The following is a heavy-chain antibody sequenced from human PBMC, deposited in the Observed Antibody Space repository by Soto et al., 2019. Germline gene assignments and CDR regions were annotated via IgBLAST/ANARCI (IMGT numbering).Heavy chain of an antibody. CDR1: GGSISTTSFY. J-gene: IGHJ4*02. V-gene: IGHV4-39*01. D-gene: IGHD2-2*01. Sequence: QLQLQESGPGLVKPSETLSLTCTVSGGSISTTSFYWAWIRQPPGKGLEWIGSINYSGTTYYTSSLRSRVTISVDPSKNQFSLKMSSVTAADTSVYYCGRLIHCLTTSCYLDYWGQGALVTVSS. CDR2: INYSGTT. CDR3: GRLIHCLTTSCYLDY.